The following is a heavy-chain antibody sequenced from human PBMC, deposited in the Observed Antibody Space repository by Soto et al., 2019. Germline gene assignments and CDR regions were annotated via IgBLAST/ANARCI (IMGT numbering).Heavy chain of an antibody. CDR1: GGSISSGGYY. CDR3: ARTDCSSTSCDYFDY. V-gene: IGHV4-31*03. D-gene: IGHD2-2*01. Sequence: SETLSLTCTVSGGSISSGGYYWSWIRQHPGKGLEWIGYIYYSGSTYYNPSLKSRVTISVDTSKNQFSLKLSSVAAADTAVYYCARTDCSSTSCDYFDYWGQGTLVTVSS. CDR2: IYYSGST. J-gene: IGHJ4*02.